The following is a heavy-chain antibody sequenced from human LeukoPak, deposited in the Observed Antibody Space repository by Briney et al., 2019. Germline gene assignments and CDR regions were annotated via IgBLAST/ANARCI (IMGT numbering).Heavy chain of an antibody. CDR3: ARGKGGYDSSGYYYFKRAFDI. V-gene: IGHV4-59*01. D-gene: IGHD3-22*01. J-gene: IGHJ3*02. Sequence: SETLSLTCSVPGGSISSYYWSWIRQPPGKGLEWIGYIYYSGSTNYNPSLKSRVTISVDTSKNQFSLKLSSVTAADTAVYYCARGKGGYDSSGYYYFKRAFDIWGQGTMVTVSS. CDR1: GGSISSYY. CDR2: IYYSGST.